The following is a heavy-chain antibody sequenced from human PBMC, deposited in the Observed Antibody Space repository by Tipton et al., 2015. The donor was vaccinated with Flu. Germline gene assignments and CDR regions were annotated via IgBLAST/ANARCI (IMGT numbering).Heavy chain of an antibody. CDR3: ARGSGYAGDH. CDR2: ISGYNDNA. D-gene: IGHD5-12*01. J-gene: IGHJ5*02. V-gene: IGHV1-18*01. Sequence: VQLVQSGAEVRKPGASVKVSCKASGYTFTNYGISWVRQAPGQGLEWMGWISGYNDNARYEQRFQDRVTLTTDTSTNTVYMELKSLRTDDTAVYYCARGSGYAGDHWGQGTLVTVS. CDR1: GYTFTNYG.